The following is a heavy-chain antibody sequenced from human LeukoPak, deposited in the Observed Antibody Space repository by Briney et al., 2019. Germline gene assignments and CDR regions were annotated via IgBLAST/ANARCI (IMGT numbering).Heavy chain of an antibody. Sequence: GGSLRLSCAASGFTFSSYWVHWVRQAPGKGLVWVSRINSDGSSTSYADSVKGRFTISRDNAKNTLYLQMNSLRAEDTAVYDCARGSDSSNYYYYYYGMDVWGQGTTVTVSS. CDR2: INSDGSST. CDR1: GFTFSSYW. CDR3: ARGSDSSNYYYYYYGMDV. D-gene: IGHD6-13*01. J-gene: IGHJ6*02. V-gene: IGHV3-74*01.